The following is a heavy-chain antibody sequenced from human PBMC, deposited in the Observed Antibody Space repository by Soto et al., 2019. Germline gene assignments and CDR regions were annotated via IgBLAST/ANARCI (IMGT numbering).Heavy chain of an antibody. CDR2: IIPIFGTA. V-gene: IGHV1-69*13. Sequence: SVKVSCKASGGTFSSYAISWLRQAPGQGLEWMGGIIPIFGTANYAQKFQGRVTITADESTSTAYMELSSLRSEDTAVYYCARGSPSTMIVVVPDAFDIWGQGTMVTVSS. D-gene: IGHD3-22*01. J-gene: IGHJ3*02. CDR1: GGTFSSYA. CDR3: ARGSPSTMIVVVPDAFDI.